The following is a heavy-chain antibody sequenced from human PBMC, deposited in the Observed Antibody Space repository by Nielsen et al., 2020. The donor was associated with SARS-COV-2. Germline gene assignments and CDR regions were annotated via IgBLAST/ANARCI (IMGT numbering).Heavy chain of an antibody. J-gene: IGHJ6*02. Sequence: GGSLRLSCAASGFTFDDYAMHWVRQAPGKGLEWVSGISWNSGSIGYADSVKDRFTISRDNAKNSLYLQMNSLRAEDTALYYCAKVDLYYYGMDVWGQGTTVTVSS. CDR1: GFTFDDYA. CDR2: ISWNSGSI. V-gene: IGHV3-9*01. CDR3: AKVDLYYYGMDV.